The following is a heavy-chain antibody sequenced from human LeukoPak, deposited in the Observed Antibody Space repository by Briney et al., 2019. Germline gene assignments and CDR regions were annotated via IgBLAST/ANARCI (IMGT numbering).Heavy chain of an antibody. CDR1: GYTFTDYY. CDR2: INPNSGDT. J-gene: IGHJ5*02. V-gene: IGHV1-2*02. Sequence: ASVKVSCKASGYTFTDYYINWVRQAPGQGLEWMGWINPNSGDTDYAQKFQDRITMTRDTSISTAYIELNLLRSDDTAVYYCARGDYYGSPKVVAAWGQGTLVTVSS. D-gene: IGHD3-10*01. CDR3: ARGDYYGSPKVVAA.